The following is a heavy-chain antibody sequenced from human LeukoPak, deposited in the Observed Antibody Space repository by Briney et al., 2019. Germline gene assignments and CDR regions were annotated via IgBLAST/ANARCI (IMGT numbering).Heavy chain of an antibody. CDR3: ARAAGGSRDGYNLNY. CDR2: INPNSGGT. Sequence: ASAKVSCKASGYTFTGYYMHWVRQAPGQGLEWMGWINPNSGGTNYAQKFQGWVTMTRDTSISTAYMELSRLRSDDTAVYYCARAAGGSRDGYNLNYWGQGTLVTVSS. CDR1: GYTFTGYY. J-gene: IGHJ4*02. D-gene: IGHD5-24*01. V-gene: IGHV1-2*04.